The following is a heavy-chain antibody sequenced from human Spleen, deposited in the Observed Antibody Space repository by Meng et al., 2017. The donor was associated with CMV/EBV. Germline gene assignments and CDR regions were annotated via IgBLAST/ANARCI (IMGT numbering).Heavy chain of an antibody. CDR1: GGSISSGDYY. J-gene: IGHJ4*02. CDR3: AREALVEGIYFDY. D-gene: IGHD6-6*01. V-gene: IGHV4-30-4*08. CDR2: IYYSGST. Sequence: SETLSLTCTVSGGSISSGDYYWSWIRQPPGKGLEWIGYIYYSGSTYYNPSLKSRVTISVDTSKNQFSLKLSSVTASDTAVYYCAREALVEGIYFDYWGQGTLVTVSS.